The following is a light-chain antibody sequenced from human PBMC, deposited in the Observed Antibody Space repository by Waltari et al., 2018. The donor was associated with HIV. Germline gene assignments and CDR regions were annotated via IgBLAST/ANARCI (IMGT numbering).Light chain of an antibody. CDR2: AVT. CDR1: SRDVASYNL. J-gene: IGLJ1*01. CDR3: CSYAGTSTYV. Sequence: QSALTQPASVSGSPGPSLTCSCTGTSRDVASYNLVSGYQHHPGKAPKVMIYAVTKRPSGVSDRFSGSKSGNTASLTISGLQAEDEADYYCCSYAGTSTYVFGTGTKVTVL. V-gene: IGLV2-23*02.